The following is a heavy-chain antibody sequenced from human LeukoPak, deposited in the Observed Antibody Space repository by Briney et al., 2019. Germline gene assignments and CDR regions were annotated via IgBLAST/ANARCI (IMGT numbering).Heavy chain of an antibody. Sequence: PSETLSLTCTVSGVSISSSSYYWGWIRQPPGKGLEWIGSIYYSGSTYYNPSLKSRVTISVDTSKNQFSLKLSSVTAADTAVYYCASGAAEANIYYYYYGMDVWGQGTTVTVSS. J-gene: IGHJ6*02. V-gene: IGHV4-39*07. CDR3: ASGAAEANIYYYYYGMDV. CDR2: IYYSGST. D-gene: IGHD6-13*01. CDR1: GVSISSSSYY.